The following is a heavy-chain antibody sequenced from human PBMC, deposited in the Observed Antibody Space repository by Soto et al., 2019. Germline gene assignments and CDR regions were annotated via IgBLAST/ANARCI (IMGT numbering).Heavy chain of an antibody. CDR3: ARLNGYCVSTGCHGYYGMDV. CDR1: GGSFSGYY. CDR2: IYHSGST. V-gene: IGHV4-34*01. Sequence: SETLSLTCAVYGGSFSGYYWSWIRQPPGKGLEWIGVIYHSGSTNYNPSLMSRVTISVDTSKNQFSLRLSSVTAADTAVYYCARLNGYCVSTGCHGYYGMDVWGQGTTVTVSS. D-gene: IGHD2-2*03. J-gene: IGHJ6*02.